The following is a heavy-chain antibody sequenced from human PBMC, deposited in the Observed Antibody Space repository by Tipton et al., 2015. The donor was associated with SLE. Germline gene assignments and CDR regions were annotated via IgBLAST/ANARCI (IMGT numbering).Heavy chain of an antibody. V-gene: IGHV4-39*01. CDR1: GGSISSSSYY. CDR3: ARRPMYSSSWSY. CDR2: IYYSGST. J-gene: IGHJ4*02. D-gene: IGHD6-13*01. Sequence: TLSLTCTVSGGSISSSSYYWGWIRQPPGKGLEWIGSIYYSGSTYYNPSLKSRVTISVDTSKNQFSLKLSSVTAADTAVYYCARRPMYSSSWSYWGQGTLVTVSS.